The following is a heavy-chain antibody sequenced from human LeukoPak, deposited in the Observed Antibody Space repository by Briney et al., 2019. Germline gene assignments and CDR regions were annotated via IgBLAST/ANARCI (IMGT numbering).Heavy chain of an antibody. D-gene: IGHD3-3*01. V-gene: IGHV1-8*03. CDR2: MNTNSGNI. CDR1: GYTFTSYD. Sequence: ASVKVSCKASGYTFTSYDINWVRQDTGQGLEWMGWMNTNSGNIGYAQKFQGRVTITRHTSISTAYMELSSLRSEDTAVYYCARGTAHTIFGVVMDRNAFDIWGQGTMVTVSS. J-gene: IGHJ3*02. CDR3: ARGTAHTIFGVVMDRNAFDI.